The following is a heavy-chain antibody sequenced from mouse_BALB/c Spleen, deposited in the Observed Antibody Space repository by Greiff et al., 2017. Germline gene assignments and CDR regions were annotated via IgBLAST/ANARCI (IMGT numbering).Heavy chain of an antibody. V-gene: IGHV1S56*01. D-gene: IGHD1-1*01. CDR3: ARIYYYGSSTYYYAMDY. CDR2: IYPGNVNT. CDR1: GYTFTSYY. Sequence: VQLVESGPELVKPGASVRISCKASGYTFTSYYIHWVKQRPGQGLEWIGWIYPGNVNTKYNEKFKGKATLTADKSSSTAYMQLSSLTSEDSAVYFCARIYYYGSSTYYYAMDYWGQGTSVTVSS. J-gene: IGHJ4*01.